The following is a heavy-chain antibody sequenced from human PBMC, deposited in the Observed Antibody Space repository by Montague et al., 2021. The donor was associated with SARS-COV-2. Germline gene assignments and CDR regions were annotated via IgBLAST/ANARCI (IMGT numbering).Heavy chain of an antibody. CDR2: MYYSGST. CDR3: ARGGGSGYRYYFDY. CDR1: GGSISSYY. V-gene: IGHV4-59*01. Sequence: SETLSLTCTVSGGSISSYYWNWIRQPPGKGLERIGNMYYSGSTNYNYSLTSLVTITVDTSKNQFSLKLSAVTAADTAVYYCARGGGSGYRYYFDYWGQGSLVTVSS. D-gene: IGHD3-22*01. J-gene: IGHJ4*02.